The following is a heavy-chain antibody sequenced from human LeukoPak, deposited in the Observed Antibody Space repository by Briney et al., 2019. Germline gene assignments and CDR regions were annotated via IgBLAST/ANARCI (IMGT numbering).Heavy chain of an antibody. Sequence: GESLKSFCKASGYTFTSYWIGWVRQMPGKGLEWMAIINPGDSDTRYSPSFQGQVTISADKSISTAYLQWSSLKASDTAMYYCARDWKDPAAFDIWGQGTMVTVSS. CDR1: GYTFTSYW. CDR2: INPGDSDT. V-gene: IGHV5-51*01. CDR3: ARDWKDPAAFDI. J-gene: IGHJ3*02. D-gene: IGHD1-1*01.